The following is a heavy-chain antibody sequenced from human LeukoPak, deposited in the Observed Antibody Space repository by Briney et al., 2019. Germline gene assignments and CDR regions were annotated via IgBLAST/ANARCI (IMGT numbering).Heavy chain of an antibody. V-gene: IGHV4-4*07. D-gene: IGHD3-22*01. CDR2: IYGSGIT. J-gene: IGHJ6*03. CDR3: ARLKFYDSTGYSPGYYMDV. Sequence: SETLSLTCTVSGGSIISNYWSWLRQSAGTGLEWIGRIYGSGITDYKPSLKSRVTMSLDTSRKQFSLRLTSLTAADTAVYYCARLKFYDSTGYSPGYYMDVWGKGTTVSVFS. CDR1: GGSIISNY.